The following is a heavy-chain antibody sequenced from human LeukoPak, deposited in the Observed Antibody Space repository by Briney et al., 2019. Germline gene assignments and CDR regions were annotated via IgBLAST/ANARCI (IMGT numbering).Heavy chain of an antibody. CDR1: GFTFSSYA. V-gene: IGHV3-48*04. J-gene: IGHJ4*02. CDR2: ISSSSTI. D-gene: IGHD6-13*01. Sequence: PGGSLRLSCAASGFTFSSYAMSWVRQAPGKGLEWVSYISSSSTIYYADSVKGRFTISRDNAKNSLYLQMNSLRAEDTAVYYCARGQESSSWFNWGQGTLVTVSS. CDR3: ARGQESSSWFN.